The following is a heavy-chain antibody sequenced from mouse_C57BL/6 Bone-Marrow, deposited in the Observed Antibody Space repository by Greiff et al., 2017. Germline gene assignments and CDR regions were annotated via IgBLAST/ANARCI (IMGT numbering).Heavy chain of an antibody. J-gene: IGHJ1*03. CDR1: GYTFTSYW. V-gene: IGHV1-55*01. Sequence: QVQLQQPGAELVKPGASVKMSCKASGYTFTSYWITWVKQRPGQGLEWIGDIYPTSGRTNYNEKFKSKAILTVDTSSNTAYMQLSSLTSEDAAVYYCARPYYSNYWYFDFWGTGTTVTVSS. CDR2: IYPTSGRT. CDR3: ARPYYSNYWYFDF. D-gene: IGHD2-5*01.